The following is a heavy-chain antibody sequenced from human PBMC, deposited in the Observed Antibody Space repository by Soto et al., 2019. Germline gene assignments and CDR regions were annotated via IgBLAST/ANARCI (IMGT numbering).Heavy chain of an antibody. CDR2: ISAYNGNT. CDR1: GYTCTSYG. J-gene: IGHJ6*02. CDR3: ARDGRWMLYYYYYGMDV. Sequence: QVQLVQSGAEVKKPGASVKVSCKASGYTCTSYGISWGRQAPGQGREWMGWISAYNGNTNYAQKLQGRVTMTTDKSTSKAYMELRSLRSDDPAVYYGARDGRWMLYYYYYGMDVWGQGTTVTVSS. V-gene: IGHV1-18*01. D-gene: IGHD2-8*01.